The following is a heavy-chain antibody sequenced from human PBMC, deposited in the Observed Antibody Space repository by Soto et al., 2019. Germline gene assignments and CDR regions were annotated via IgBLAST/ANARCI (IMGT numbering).Heavy chain of an antibody. V-gene: IGHV1-69*13. D-gene: IGHD3-3*01. CDR1: GGTCSIYA. Sequence: SVKVSCKASGGTCSIYAISCVLQSGGQGLEWMGGIIPIFGTANYAQKFQGRVTITADESTSTAYMELSSLRSEDTAVYYCATPFGVVPLGAFDIWGQGTMVTVSS. CDR3: ATPFGVVPLGAFDI. J-gene: IGHJ3*02. CDR2: IIPIFGTA.